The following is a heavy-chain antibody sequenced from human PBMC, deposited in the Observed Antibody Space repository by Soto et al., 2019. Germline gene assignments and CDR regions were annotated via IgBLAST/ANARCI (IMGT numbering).Heavy chain of an antibody. D-gene: IGHD3-22*01. J-gene: IGHJ4*02. V-gene: IGHV1-69*05. Sequence: SVKVSCKASGGTFSSYAISWVRQAPGQGLEWMGGIIPIFGTANYAQKFQERVTITRDMSTSTAYMELSSLRSEDTAVYYCAAYYYDSSGSSEDYYFDYWGQGTLVTVSS. CDR1: GGTFSSYA. CDR2: IIPIFGTA. CDR3: AAYYYDSSGSSEDYYFDY.